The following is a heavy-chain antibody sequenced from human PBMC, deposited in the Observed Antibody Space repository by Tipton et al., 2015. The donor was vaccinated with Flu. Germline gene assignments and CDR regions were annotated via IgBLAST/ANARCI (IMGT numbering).Heavy chain of an antibody. CDR2: MYVSGST. Sequence: TLSLTCTVSGGSMSSFYWTWIRQPAGKGLERIGRMYVSGSTKYNPSLKSRVTMSVDTPKNQFSLKLSSVTAADTAVYYCARGSGSGTDVTFYFWGQGTLVTVSS. CDR1: GGSMSSFY. CDR3: ARGSGSGTDVTFYF. D-gene: IGHD3-10*01. V-gene: IGHV4-4*07. J-gene: IGHJ4*02.